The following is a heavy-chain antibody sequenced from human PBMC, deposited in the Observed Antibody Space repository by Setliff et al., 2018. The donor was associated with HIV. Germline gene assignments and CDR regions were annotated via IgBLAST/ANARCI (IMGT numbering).Heavy chain of an antibody. Sequence: ASVKVSCKASGYTFTGYYLHWLRQAPGQGLEWMGYIIPDSGDTKYSQKFQGRVTMTRDTSITTAYIELSRLRSDDTAVYYCARVGGTYSYDTDGFFSFYFEIWGRGTLVTVSS. V-gene: IGHV1-2*02. CDR3: ARVGGTYSYDTDGFFSFYFEI. D-gene: IGHD3-22*01. J-gene: IGHJ4*02. CDR1: GYTFTGYY. CDR2: IIPDSGDT.